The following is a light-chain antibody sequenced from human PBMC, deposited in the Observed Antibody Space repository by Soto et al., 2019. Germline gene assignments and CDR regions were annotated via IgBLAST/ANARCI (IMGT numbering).Light chain of an antibody. CDR2: GAA. V-gene: IGKV3-15*01. J-gene: IGKJ1*01. Sequence: EIVMTQSPATLSVSPGERATLSCRASQSVSNSLAWYQQKLGQAPRLLIYGAATRATGVPARFSGSGSGTEFTLTISSLQSEDFAVYYCQQYNTWPPGTFGQGTKVDIK. CDR1: QSVSNS. CDR3: QQYNTWPPGT.